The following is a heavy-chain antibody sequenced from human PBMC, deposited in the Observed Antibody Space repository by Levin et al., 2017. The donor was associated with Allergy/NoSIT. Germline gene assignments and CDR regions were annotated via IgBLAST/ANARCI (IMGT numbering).Heavy chain of an antibody. Sequence: GGSLRLSCAASGFTVSSNYMSWVRQAPGKGLEWVSVIYSGGSTYYADSVKGRFTISRDNSKNTLYLQMNSLRAEDTAVYYCARETWELDAFDIWGQGTMVTVSS. J-gene: IGHJ3*02. CDR3: ARETWELDAFDI. CDR2: IYSGGST. CDR1: GFTVSSNY. V-gene: IGHV3-66*01. D-gene: IGHD1-26*01.